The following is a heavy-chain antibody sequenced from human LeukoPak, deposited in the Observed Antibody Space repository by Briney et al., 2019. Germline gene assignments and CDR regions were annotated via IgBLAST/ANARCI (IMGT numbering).Heavy chain of an antibody. D-gene: IGHD6-19*01. CDR3: ERSREEIAVAGPNYFDY. Sequence: SETLSLTCAVYGGSFSGYYWSWIRQPPGKGLEWIGEINHSGSTNYNPSLKSRVTISVDTSKNQFSLKLSSVTAADTVVYYCERSREEIAVAGPNYFDYWGQGTLVTVSS. CDR2: INHSGST. J-gene: IGHJ4*02. CDR1: GGSFSGYY. V-gene: IGHV4-34*01.